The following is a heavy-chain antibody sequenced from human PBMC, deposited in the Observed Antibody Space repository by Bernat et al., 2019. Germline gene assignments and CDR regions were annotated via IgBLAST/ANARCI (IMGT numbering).Heavy chain of an antibody. Sequence: QVQLVESGGGVVQPGRSLRLSCAASGFTFSSYGMHWVRQAPGKGLEWVAVIWYDGSNKYYADSVKGRFTISRDNSKNTLYLQMNSLRAEDTAVYYCARDRGVEAARHYYYYGMDAWGQGTTVTVSS. J-gene: IGHJ6*02. CDR2: IWYDGSNK. D-gene: IGHD6-6*01. CDR1: GFTFSSYG. CDR3: ARDRGVEAARHYYYYGMDA. V-gene: IGHV3-33*01.